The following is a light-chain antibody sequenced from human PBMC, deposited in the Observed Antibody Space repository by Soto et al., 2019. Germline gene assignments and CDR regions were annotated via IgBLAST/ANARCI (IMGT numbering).Light chain of an antibody. CDR3: KANSGSNNYC. Sequence: QSALTQPPSASGSPGQSVTISCTGTKNDIGVYDFVSWYQHHPGKAPRLIIYEVVQRPSGVPDRFSGSKSGNTASLTVSGLQGSDEAEYFCKANSGSNNYCFGSGTKLTVL. J-gene: IGLJ1*01. CDR2: EVV. V-gene: IGLV2-8*01. CDR1: KNDIGVYDF.